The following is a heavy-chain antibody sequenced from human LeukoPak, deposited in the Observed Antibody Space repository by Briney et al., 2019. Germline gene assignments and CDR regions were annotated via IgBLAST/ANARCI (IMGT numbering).Heavy chain of an antibody. V-gene: IGHV3-30*01. J-gene: IGHJ4*01. Sequence: GGSLRLSCAASGFTFSSYAMHWVRQAPGKGLEWVAVISYDGSNKYYADSVKGRFTISRDNSKNTLYLQMNSLRAEDTAVYYCARDVSPRRVDIVVVPAAIVHYWGQGTLVTVSS. CDR3: ARDVSPRRVDIVVVPAAIVHY. D-gene: IGHD2-2*02. CDR2: ISYDGSNK. CDR1: GFTFSSYA.